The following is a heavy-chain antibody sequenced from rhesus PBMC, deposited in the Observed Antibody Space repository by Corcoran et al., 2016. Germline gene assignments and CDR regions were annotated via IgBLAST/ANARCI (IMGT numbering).Heavy chain of an antibody. D-gene: IGHD6-37*01. CDR3: TRENGSWSAESRGFDY. V-gene: IGHV3-7*01. J-gene: IGHJ4*01. CDR1: GVTLGDYG. Sequence: EVQLVESGGGLVQPGGSLRLSCEASGVTLGDYGMHWVRQAPGKGLEGVSSISNPGKIIFYTDAVKGRFTVSRDNAKNSLSLQMNSLRAEDTAVYYCTRENGSWSAESRGFDYWGQGVLVSVSS. CDR2: ISNPGKII.